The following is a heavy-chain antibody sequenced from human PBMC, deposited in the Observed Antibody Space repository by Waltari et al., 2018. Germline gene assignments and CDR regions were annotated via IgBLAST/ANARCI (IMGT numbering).Heavy chain of an antibody. CDR2: IIPFLGIS. CDR1: GGTFSTYT. CDR3: ARSGEMKGTVDY. Sequence: HVQLEQSGAEVKKPGSSVKVSSKASGGTFSTYTVTWVRQAPGQGLEWMGSIIPFLGISKYAQSLQARLTITVDQSTNTGYMELNNLRPEDTGVYYCARSGEMKGTVDYWGQGTLVTVSS. J-gene: IGHJ4*02. V-gene: IGHV1-69*02. D-gene: IGHD1-1*01.